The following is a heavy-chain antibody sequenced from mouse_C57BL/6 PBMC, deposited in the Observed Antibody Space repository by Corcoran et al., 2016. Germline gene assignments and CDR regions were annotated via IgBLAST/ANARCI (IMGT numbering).Heavy chain of an antibody. D-gene: IGHD2-4*01. CDR3: ARHTTMINDRNY. V-gene: IGHV1-26*01. CDR2: INPNNGGT. Sequence: VKLQQSGPELVIPWASVKISCQASEHTFTDYYINLVKQSHGKSRDWIGDINPNNGGTSYNQKVKGKATLTVHKSSSTTYMELSSLTSEDSAVYYFARHTTMINDRNYLGQGSSVTVS. CDR1: EHTFTDYY. J-gene: IGHJ4*01.